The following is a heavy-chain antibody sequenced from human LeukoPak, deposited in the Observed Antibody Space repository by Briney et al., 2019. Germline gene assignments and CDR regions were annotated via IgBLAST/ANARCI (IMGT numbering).Heavy chain of an antibody. J-gene: IGHJ4*02. CDR1: GGSISSGGYY. Sequence: SETLSLTCTVSGGSISSGGYYWSWIRQHPGKGLEWIGYIYYSGSTYYNPSLKSRVTISVDTSKNQFSLKLSSVTAADTAVYYCARGPVHYDYVWGSYRHSRIDYWGQGTLVTVSS. CDR2: IYYSGST. V-gene: IGHV4-31*03. CDR3: ARGPVHYDYVWGSYRHSRIDY. D-gene: IGHD3-16*02.